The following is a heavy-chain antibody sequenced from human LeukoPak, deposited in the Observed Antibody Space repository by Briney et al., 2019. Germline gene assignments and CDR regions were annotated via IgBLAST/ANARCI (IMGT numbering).Heavy chain of an antibody. D-gene: IGHD3-22*01. CDR2: INHSGST. J-gene: IGHJ5*02. CDR3: ARAIRSVDSSAYYINWFDP. V-gene: IGHV4-34*01. CDR1: GGSFSGYY. Sequence: SETLSLTCAVYGGSFSGYYWSWIRQPPGKGLEWIGEINHSGSTNYNPSLKSRVTISVDTSKNQFSLKLSSVTAADTAVYYCARAIRSVDSSAYYINWFDPWGQGTLVTVSS.